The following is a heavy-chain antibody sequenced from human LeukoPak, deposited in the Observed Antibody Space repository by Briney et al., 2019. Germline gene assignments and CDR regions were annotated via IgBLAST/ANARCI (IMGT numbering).Heavy chain of an antibody. Sequence: ASVKVSCKASGYTFSNYGIHWVRQAPGHGLEWMGWISGINTNTNYAQKVQGRVTMTADTSTATAYMELRSLRSDDTAVYYCARARFSNRNRDGYFDSWGEGTLVTVSS. D-gene: IGHD6-13*01. CDR2: ISGINTNT. J-gene: IGHJ4*02. CDR1: GYTFSNYG. CDR3: ARARFSNRNRDGYFDS. V-gene: IGHV1-18*01.